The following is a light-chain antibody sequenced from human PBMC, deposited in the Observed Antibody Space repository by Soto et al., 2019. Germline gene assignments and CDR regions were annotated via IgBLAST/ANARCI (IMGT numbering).Light chain of an antibody. J-gene: IGKJ1*01. CDR2: RAS. CDR3: QQTYSIPWT. V-gene: IGKV1-39*01. CDR1: QNIVNY. Sequence: DIQMTQSPSSLSGSVGDRVTISCRASQNIVNYLHWYQRKPGTAPRLLISRASTVRSCIPPRFSGSGSVRDFTLTISSLRPEDIGTYFCQQTYSIPWTFGPGTRVEI.